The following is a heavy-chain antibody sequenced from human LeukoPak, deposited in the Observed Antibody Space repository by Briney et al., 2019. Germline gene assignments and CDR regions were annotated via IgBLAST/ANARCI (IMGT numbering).Heavy chain of an antibody. J-gene: IGHJ6*03. CDR1: GFTFSSYA. CDR3: AKGRVYYGSGSYYPYYYYYMDV. V-gene: IGHV3-23*01. D-gene: IGHD3-10*01. Sequence: PGGSLRLSCAASGFTFSSYAMSWVRQAPGKGLEWVSAISGSGGSTYYADSVKGRFTISRDNSKNTLYLQMNSLRAEDTAVYYCAKGRVYYGSGSYYPYYYYYMDVWGKGTTVTVSS. CDR2: ISGSGGST.